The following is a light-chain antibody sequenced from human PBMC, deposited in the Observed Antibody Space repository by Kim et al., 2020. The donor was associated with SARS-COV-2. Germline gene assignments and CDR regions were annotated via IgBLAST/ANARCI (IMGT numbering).Light chain of an antibody. J-gene: IGLJ2*01. Sequence: SPGQSITISCAGTSSDLYSYNYVSWYQQHPGKAPKVMIYAVSQRPSGISGRFSGSKSGNTASLTISGLQAEDEAVYYCSSYTTTFLFGGGTQLTVL. V-gene: IGLV2-14*03. CDR1: SSDLYSYNY. CDR2: AVS. CDR3: SSYTTTFL.